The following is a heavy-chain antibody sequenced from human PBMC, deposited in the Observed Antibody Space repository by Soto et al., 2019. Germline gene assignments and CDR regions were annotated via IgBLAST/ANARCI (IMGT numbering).Heavy chain of an antibody. V-gene: IGHV4-4*02. J-gene: IGHJ5*02. CDR1: GGSISSSNW. CDR3: ARVTDYSSSSRTPFDP. CDR2: IYHSGST. D-gene: IGHD6-6*01. Sequence: SETLSLTCAVSGGSISSSNWWSWVRQPPGKGLEWIGEIYHSGSTNYNPSLKSRVTISVDKSKNQFSLKLSSVTAADTAVHYCARVTDYSSSSRTPFDPWGQGTLVTVSS.